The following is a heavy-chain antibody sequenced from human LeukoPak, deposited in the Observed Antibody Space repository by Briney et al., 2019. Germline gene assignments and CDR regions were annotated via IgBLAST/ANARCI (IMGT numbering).Heavy chain of an antibody. V-gene: IGHV4-59*01. CDR3: ARGSGGLMTSNWFDP. Sequence: PSETLSLTCTLSGGSIGSYYWSWIRQPPGKGLDWIGYIYYSGSTNYNPSLKSRVTISVDTSKNQFSLKLSSVTAADTAVYYCARGSGGLMTSNWFDPWGRGTLVTVSS. CDR2: IYYSGST. D-gene: IGHD3/OR15-3a*01. CDR1: GGSIGSYY. J-gene: IGHJ5*02.